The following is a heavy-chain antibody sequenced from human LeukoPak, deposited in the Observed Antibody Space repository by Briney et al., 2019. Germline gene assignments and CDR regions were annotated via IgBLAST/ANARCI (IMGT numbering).Heavy chain of an antibody. CDR1: GYSINSGFY. V-gene: IGHV4-38-2*01. D-gene: IGHD1-26*01. CDR3: ARTESSGIVGATTQFQF. J-gene: IGHJ4*02. Sequence: SETLSLTCGVSGYSINSGFYWGWLRQPPGQGLEWIGSIYYSGNTYYNPSLKSRVTLSVDTSKNQFSLKVTSVTAADTAVYFCARTESSGIVGATTQFQFWGQGTLVTVSS. CDR2: IYYSGNT.